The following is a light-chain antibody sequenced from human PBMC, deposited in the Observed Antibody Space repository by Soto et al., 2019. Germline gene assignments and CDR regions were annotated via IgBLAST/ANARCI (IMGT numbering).Light chain of an antibody. J-gene: IGKJ4*01. CDR1: QYIRNY. V-gene: IGKV1-16*02. CDR3: QQYYTYPT. Sequence: DILMTQSPSSLSASVGDRVTLTCRAGQYIRNYLAWFRQTRGTAPESLLYDVSTLHSGVPSKFSGARSGTEFTLTITSRQPEYFATYYCQQYYTYPTFGGGTRVDI. CDR2: DVS.